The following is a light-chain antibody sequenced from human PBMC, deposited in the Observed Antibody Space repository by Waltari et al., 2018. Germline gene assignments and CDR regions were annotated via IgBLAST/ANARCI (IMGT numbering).Light chain of an antibody. CDR1: QSAGND. CDR2: AAS. Sequence: DIVMTQSPATLSVSPGERATLSCRASQSAGNDLAWFQQGPGQAPRLLIYAASTRATGCPARFSGSGSDTEFTLTISSLQSEDFAVYYCQQYNKWPLTFGQGTKVEIK. V-gene: IGKV3-15*01. J-gene: IGKJ1*01. CDR3: QQYNKWPLT.